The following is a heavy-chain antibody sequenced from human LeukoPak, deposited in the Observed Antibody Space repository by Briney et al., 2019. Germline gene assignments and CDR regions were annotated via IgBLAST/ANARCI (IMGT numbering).Heavy chain of an antibody. D-gene: IGHD3-10*01. J-gene: IGHJ4*02. Sequence: PSETLSLTCAVYGGSFSGYYWSWIRQPPGKGLEWIGEINHSGSTNYNPSLKSRVTISVDTSKNQFSLKLSSVTAADTAVYYCARLRGVFDYWGQGTLVTVSS. CDR3: ARLRGVFDY. CDR2: INHSGST. CDR1: GGSFSGYY. V-gene: IGHV4-34*01.